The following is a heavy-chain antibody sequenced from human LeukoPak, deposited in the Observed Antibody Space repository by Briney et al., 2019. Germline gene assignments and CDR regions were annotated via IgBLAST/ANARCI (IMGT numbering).Heavy chain of an antibody. CDR1: GGSISSYY. D-gene: IGHD6-6*01. CDR3: ARLGIAARRQHFDY. V-gene: IGHV4-59*08. J-gene: IGHJ4*02. Sequence: PSETLSLTCTVSGGSISSYYWSWIRQPPGKGLEWIGYIYYSGSTNYNPSLKSRVTISVDTSKNQFSLKLSSVTAADTAVYYCARLGIAARRQHFDYWGQGTLVTVSS. CDR2: IYYSGST.